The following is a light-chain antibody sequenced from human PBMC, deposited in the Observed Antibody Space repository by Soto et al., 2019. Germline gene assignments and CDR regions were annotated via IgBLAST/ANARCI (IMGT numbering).Light chain of an antibody. V-gene: IGKV1-5*03. J-gene: IGKJ5*01. Sequence: DIQMTQSPSSLSASVGDRVTITCRASQSISSYLNWYQQKPGKAPKLLIYKASTLESGVPSRFSGSGSGTEFSLTISGLQPDDFATYYCQQFNSYPITFGQGTRLEIK. CDR1: QSISSY. CDR3: QQFNSYPIT. CDR2: KAS.